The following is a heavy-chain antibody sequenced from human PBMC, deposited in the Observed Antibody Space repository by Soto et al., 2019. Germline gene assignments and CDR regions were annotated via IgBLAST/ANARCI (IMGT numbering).Heavy chain of an antibody. D-gene: IGHD6-13*01. CDR3: AGDIAAAGIPFDY. J-gene: IGHJ4*02. Sequence: SETLSLTCAVYGGSFSGYYWSWIRQPPGKGLEWIGEINHSGSTNYNPSLKSRVTISVDTSKNQFSLKLSSVTAADTAVYYCAGDIAAAGIPFDYWGQGTLVTVSS. CDR2: INHSGST. CDR1: GGSFSGYY. V-gene: IGHV4-34*01.